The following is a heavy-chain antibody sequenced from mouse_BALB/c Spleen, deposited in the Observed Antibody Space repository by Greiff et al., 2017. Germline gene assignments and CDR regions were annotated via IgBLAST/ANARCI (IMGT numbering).Heavy chain of an antibody. CDR1: GFNIKDYY. Sequence: VQLQQSGAELVRSGASVKLSCTASGFNIKDYYMHWVKQRPEQGLEWIGWIDPENGDTEYAPKFQGKATITADTSSNTAYLQLSSLTSEDTAVYYCASEESMDYWGQGTSVTVSS. D-gene: IGHD6-1*01. V-gene: IGHV14-4*02. J-gene: IGHJ4*01. CDR2: IDPENGDT. CDR3: ASEESMDY.